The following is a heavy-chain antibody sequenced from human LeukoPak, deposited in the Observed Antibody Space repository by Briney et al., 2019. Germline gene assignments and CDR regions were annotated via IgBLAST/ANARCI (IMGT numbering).Heavy chain of an antibody. CDR3: ARDPAANNHAPSHFDY. CDR2: IYTSGST. D-gene: IGHD1-14*01. CDR1: GGSISSGSNY. V-gene: IGHV4-61*02. J-gene: IGHJ4*02. Sequence: SETLSLTCTVSGGSISSGSNYWSWIRQPAGKGLEWIGRIYTSGSTNYNPSLKSRVTISVDTSKNQFSLKLSSVTAADTAVYYCARDPAANNHAPSHFDYWGQGTLVTVSS.